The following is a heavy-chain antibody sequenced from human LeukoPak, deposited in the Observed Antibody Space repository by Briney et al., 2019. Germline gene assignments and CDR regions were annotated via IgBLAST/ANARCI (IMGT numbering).Heavy chain of an antibody. CDR1: SDSISSSAYY. D-gene: IGHD1-26*01. CDR2: LYYSGST. J-gene: IGHJ4*02. Sequence: SETLSLTCTVSSDSISSSAYYWGWIRQPPGKGLEWIGSLYYSGSTYYNPSLKSRVIISVDTSKNQISLKVSSVTAADTAVYYCAGRYKFGYYFDYWGQGTLVTVSS. CDR3: AGRYKFGYYFDY. V-gene: IGHV4-39*01.